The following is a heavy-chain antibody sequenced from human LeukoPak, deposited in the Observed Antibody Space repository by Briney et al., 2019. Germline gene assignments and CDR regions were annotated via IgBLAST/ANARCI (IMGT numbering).Heavy chain of an antibody. V-gene: IGHV3-7*04. CDR3: ARSPSYGSGSYYWDY. Sequence: GGSLRLSCAASGFTFSSYWMSWVRQAPGKGLEWVPNLKQDGSEKYYVNSVQGRFTISRDNAKNSLYLQMNSLRAEDTAVYYCARSPSYGSGSYYWDYWGQGTLVTVSS. D-gene: IGHD3-10*01. CDR2: LKQDGSEK. CDR1: GFTFSSYW. J-gene: IGHJ4*02.